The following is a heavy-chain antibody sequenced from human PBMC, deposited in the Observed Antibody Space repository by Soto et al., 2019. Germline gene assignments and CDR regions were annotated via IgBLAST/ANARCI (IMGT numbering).Heavy chain of an antibody. D-gene: IGHD3-3*01. CDR3: AKLLGPKYDFWRGYYKGGIDY. CDR2: ISGSGGST. J-gene: IGHJ4*02. V-gene: IGHV3-23*01. Sequence: PGGSLRLSCAASGFTFSSYAMSWVRQAPGRGLEWVSAISGSGGSTYYADSVKGRFTISRDNSKNTLYLQMNSLRAEDTAVYYRAKLLGPKYDFWRGYYKGGIDYWGQGTLVTVSS. CDR1: GFTFSSYA.